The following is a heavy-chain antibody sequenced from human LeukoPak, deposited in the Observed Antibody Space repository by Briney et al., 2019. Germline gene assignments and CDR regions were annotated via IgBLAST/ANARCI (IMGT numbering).Heavy chain of an antibody. D-gene: IGHD6-13*01. J-gene: IGHJ4*02. CDR1: VGSISSSRYY. CDR2: IYYSGTT. Sequence: SETLSLTCTVSVGSISSSRYYCGWIRQPPGKGLEWIVRIYYSGTTYYNTSLKSRVTISVDTSKKQFSLKLSSVTAADTAVYYCRASPDSSWYVGESFEYWGQGTLVTVLS. V-gene: IGHV4-39*01. CDR3: RASPDSSWYVGESFEY.